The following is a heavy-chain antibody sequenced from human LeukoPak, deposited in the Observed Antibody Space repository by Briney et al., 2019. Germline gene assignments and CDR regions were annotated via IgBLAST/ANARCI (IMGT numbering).Heavy chain of an antibody. CDR2: ISGSGGST. D-gene: IGHD3-9*01. Sequence: QTGGSLRLSCAASGFTFSSYAMSWVRQAPGKGLEWVSAISGSGGSTYYADSVKGRFTISRDNSKNTLYLQMNSLRAEDTAVYYCAKDRTYYDILTGYYTNYFDYWGQGTLVTVSS. V-gene: IGHV3-23*01. J-gene: IGHJ4*02. CDR1: GFTFSSYA. CDR3: AKDRTYYDILTGYYTNYFDY.